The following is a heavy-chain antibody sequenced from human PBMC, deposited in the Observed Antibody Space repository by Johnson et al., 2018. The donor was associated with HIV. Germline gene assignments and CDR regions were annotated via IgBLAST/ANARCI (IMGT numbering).Heavy chain of an antibody. J-gene: IGHJ3*02. CDR2: IRYDGNNK. CDR1: GFTFSTYG. Sequence: QVQLVESGGGVVQSGGSLRLSCAASGFTFSTYGMHWVRQAPGKGLEWVAFIRYDGNNKYYADSVRGRLTISRDNSKNTVYLQMNSLRAEDTAVYYCARENGRLGYAFDMWGQGTMVTVSS. V-gene: IGHV3-30*02. D-gene: IGHD3-16*01. CDR3: ARENGRLGYAFDM.